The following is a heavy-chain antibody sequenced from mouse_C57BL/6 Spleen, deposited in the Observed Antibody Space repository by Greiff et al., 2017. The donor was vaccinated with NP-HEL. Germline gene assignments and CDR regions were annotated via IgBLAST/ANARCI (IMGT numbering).Heavy chain of an antibody. Sequence: VQLQQSGPELVKPGASVKISCKASGYAFSSSWMNWVKQRPGKGLEWIGRIYPGDGDTNYNGKFKGKATLTADKSSSTAYMQLSSLTSEDSAVYFCARGYYSNPWFAYWGQGTLVTVSA. V-gene: IGHV1-82*01. D-gene: IGHD2-5*01. CDR3: ARGYYSNPWFAY. CDR2: IYPGDGDT. J-gene: IGHJ3*01. CDR1: GYAFSSSW.